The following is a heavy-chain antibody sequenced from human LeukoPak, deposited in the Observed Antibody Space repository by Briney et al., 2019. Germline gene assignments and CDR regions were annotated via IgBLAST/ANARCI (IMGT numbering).Heavy chain of an antibody. CDR3: ARSNLFSWGGNCYSFDY. J-gene: IGHJ4*02. D-gene: IGHD2-15*01. CDR1: GITFSRYW. Sequence: GGSLRLSCAASGITFSRYWMSWVRQAPGKGLEWVANIHPKGNQKDYVGSVEGRFTISRDNAKNSLYLQMYSLRAEDTAVYYCARSNLFSWGGNCYSFDYWGQGTLVTVSS. CDR2: IHPKGNQK. V-gene: IGHV3-7*01.